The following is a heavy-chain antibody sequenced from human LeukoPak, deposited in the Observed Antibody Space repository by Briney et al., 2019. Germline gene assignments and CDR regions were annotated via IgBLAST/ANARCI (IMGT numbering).Heavy chain of an antibody. CDR3: AKDYYDSYYFDS. J-gene: IGHJ4*02. CDR1: GFTFSSYA. V-gene: IGHV3-23*01. CDR2: ISGSGGST. D-gene: IGHD3-22*01. Sequence: GGSLRLSCAASGFTFSSYAMNWVRQAPGKGLEWVSGISGSGGSTYYADSVKGRFTISRDNSKNTLYLQMNSLRAEDTAVYYCAKDYYDSYYFDSWGQGTLVTVSS.